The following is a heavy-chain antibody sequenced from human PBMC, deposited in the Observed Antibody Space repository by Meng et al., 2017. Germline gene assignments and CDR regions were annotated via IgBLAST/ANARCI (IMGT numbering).Heavy chain of an antibody. CDR2: IYYSGST. J-gene: IGHJ4*02. V-gene: IGHV4-59*01. D-gene: IGHD6-19*01. Sequence: GPLRLSCTVSGGSISSYYWSWIRQPPGKGLEWIGYIYYSGSTNYNPSLKRRVTISVDTSKDQFSLKLSSVTAADTAVYYCARALGYSSGWYGLDYWGQGTLVTVSS. CDR3: ARALGYSSGWYGLDY. CDR1: GGSISSYY.